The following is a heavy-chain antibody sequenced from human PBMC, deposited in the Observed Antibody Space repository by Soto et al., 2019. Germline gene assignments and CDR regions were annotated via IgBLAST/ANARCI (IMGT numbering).Heavy chain of an antibody. CDR2: IYSSGST. V-gene: IGHV4-31*03. Sequence: SETLSITCTVSGGSISRGGYSGNWIRQHPGKGLEWIGYIYSSGSTYYNPSLKSRLTISIDTSQNLFSLKLSSVTAADTAVYFCAREEAVRLERRFDSWGQGTLVTVSS. CDR3: AREEAVRLERRFDS. J-gene: IGHJ5*01. CDR1: GGSISRGGYS. D-gene: IGHD6-6*01.